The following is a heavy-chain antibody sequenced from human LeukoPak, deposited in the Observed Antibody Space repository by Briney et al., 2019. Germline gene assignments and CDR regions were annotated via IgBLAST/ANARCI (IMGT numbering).Heavy chain of an antibody. CDR1: GFTFSSYA. J-gene: IGHJ4*02. CDR2: ISGSGGST. V-gene: IGHV3-23*01. CDR3: AKVMVAVAASFDY. D-gene: IGHD6-19*01. Sequence: RGSLRLSCAASGFTFSSYAMSWVRQAPGKGLEGVSAISGSGGSTYYADSVKGRFTISRDNSKNTLYLQMNSLRAEDTAVYYCAKVMVAVAASFDYWGQGTLVTVSS.